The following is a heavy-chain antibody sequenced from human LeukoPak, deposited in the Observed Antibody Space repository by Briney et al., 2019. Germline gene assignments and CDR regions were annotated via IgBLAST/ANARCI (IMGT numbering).Heavy chain of an antibody. D-gene: IGHD6-19*01. J-gene: IGHJ2*01. CDR3: ASSAKRSSGWYGYFDL. CDR2: IIPIFGTA. CDR1: GGTFSSYA. Sequence: GASVKVSCKASGGTFSSYAISWVRQAPGQGLEWMGGIIPIFGTANYAQKFQGRVTITADKSTSTAYMELSSLRSEDTAVYYCASSAKRSSGWYGYFDLWGRGTLVTVSS. V-gene: IGHV1-69*06.